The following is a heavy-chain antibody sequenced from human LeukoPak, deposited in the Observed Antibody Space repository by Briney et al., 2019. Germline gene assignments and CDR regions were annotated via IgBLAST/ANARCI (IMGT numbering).Heavy chain of an antibody. CDR3: ARALGVVVLGYYFDF. D-gene: IGHD3-22*01. CDR1: GGSFNSYG. J-gene: IGHJ4*02. Sequence: VASVKVSCKASGGSFNSYGINWVRQAPGQGLEWMGGIIPVFGTTSYAQKFQGRVTITTDESTSTAYMELSSLRSEDTAVYCCARALGVVVLGYYFDFWGQGTLVTVSS. CDR2: IIPVFGTT. V-gene: IGHV1-69*05.